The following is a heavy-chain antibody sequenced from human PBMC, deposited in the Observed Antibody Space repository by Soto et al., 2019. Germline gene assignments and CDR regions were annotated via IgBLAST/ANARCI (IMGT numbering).Heavy chain of an antibody. D-gene: IGHD1-1*01. Sequence: QVQLVESGGGVVQPGRSLRVSCAASGFTFSRYGMHWVRQAPGKGLEWVAVIWYDGSNKYYADSVKGRFTISKDTSKNNLYLQMKGLKVEDTAVFYGAGEGGTTVSFGTYGLDVWGQGPKVTLS. CDR3: AGEGGTTVSFGTYGLDV. CDR1: GFTFSRYG. V-gene: IGHV3-33*01. CDR2: IWYDGSNK. J-gene: IGHJ6*02.